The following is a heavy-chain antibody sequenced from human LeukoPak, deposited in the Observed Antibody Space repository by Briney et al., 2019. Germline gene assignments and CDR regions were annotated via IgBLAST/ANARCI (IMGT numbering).Heavy chain of an antibody. D-gene: IGHD5-12*01. J-gene: IGHJ4*02. Sequence: SETLSLTCTVSGGSISSSSYYWGWLRQPPGTGLEWIGSIYYSGSTYYNPSLKSRVTISVDTSKNQFSLKLSSVTAADTAVYYCARPDSGYDTDWGQGTLVTVSS. CDR3: ARPDSGYDTD. V-gene: IGHV4-39*01. CDR1: GGSISSSSYY. CDR2: IYYSGST.